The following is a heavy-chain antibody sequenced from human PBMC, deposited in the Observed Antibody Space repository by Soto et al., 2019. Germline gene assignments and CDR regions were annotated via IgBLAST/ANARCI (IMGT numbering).Heavy chain of an antibody. CDR3: AKKADSTSYSASDS. CDR2: TSAGGGST. V-gene: IGHV3-23*01. D-gene: IGHD2-15*01. Sequence: EVQLLESGGGLVQPGGSLRLSCAASGFTFSNYAMSWVRQYPGKGLEWVSSTSAGGGSTYYADSVKGRFTISRDNSKSTVLLQMDSLRAGDAAVYYCAKKADSTSYSASDSWGQGTLVIVSS. J-gene: IGHJ4*02. CDR1: GFTFSNYA.